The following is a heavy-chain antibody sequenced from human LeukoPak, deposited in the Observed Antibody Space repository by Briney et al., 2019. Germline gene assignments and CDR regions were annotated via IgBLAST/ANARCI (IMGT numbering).Heavy chain of an antibody. V-gene: IGHV4-30-2*01. D-gene: IGHD1-26*01. CDR1: GGSISSGGYY. CDR3: ARDSGSYYGAFDI. CDR2: IYHSGST. Sequence: SETLSLTCTVSGGSISSGGYYWSWIRQPPGKGLEWIGYIYHSGSTYYNPSLKSRVTISVDRSKNQFSLKLSSVTAADTAVYYCARDSGSYYGAFDIWGQGTMVTVSS. J-gene: IGHJ3*02.